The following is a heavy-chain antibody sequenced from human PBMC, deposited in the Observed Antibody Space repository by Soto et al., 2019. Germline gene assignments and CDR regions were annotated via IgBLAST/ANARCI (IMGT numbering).Heavy chain of an antibody. CDR2: IYSSGST. V-gene: IGHV4-4*07. Sequence: PSETLSLTCTVSGVSLSSYYWSWIRPPAGKGLEWIGHIYSSGSTDYNPSLKSRVTMSVDTSKNQFSLKLSSVTAADTAVYYCARDRTGNYFYYRGMDVWGQGTTVTVS. D-gene: IGHD3-9*01. J-gene: IGHJ6*02. CDR3: ARDRTGNYFYYRGMDV. CDR1: GVSLSSYY.